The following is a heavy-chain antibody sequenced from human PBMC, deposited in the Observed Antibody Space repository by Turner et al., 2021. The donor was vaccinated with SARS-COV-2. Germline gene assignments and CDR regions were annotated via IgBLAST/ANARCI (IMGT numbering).Heavy chain of an antibody. D-gene: IGHD3-10*01. CDR3: ARAYGSGSYGHYYGMDV. Sequence: QDQLGQSGAEVRKPGDSLKVSCKASGYPLTSYGTCWVRQAPGQGLEWMGWISAYNGYTNYAQKLQGRVTMTTDTSTSTAYMELRSLRSDDTAVYYCARAYGSGSYGHYYGMDVWGQGTTVTVSS. CDR1: GYPLTSYG. CDR2: ISAYNGYT. J-gene: IGHJ6*02. V-gene: IGHV1-18*01.